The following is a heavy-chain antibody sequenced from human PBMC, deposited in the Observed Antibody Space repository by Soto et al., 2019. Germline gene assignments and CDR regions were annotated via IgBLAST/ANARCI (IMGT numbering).Heavy chain of an antibody. CDR1: GFTFSSYS. J-gene: IGHJ4*02. D-gene: IGHD3-3*01. V-gene: IGHV3-7*01. Sequence: GGSLRLSCVVSGFTFSSYSMNWVRQAPGKGLEWVANIKQDGSERYYVDSVKGRFTISRDNAKNSLYLQMKSLRAEDTAMYYCARDLKNYDFGGGPLLAYGGRGTLVTVSS. CDR2: IKQDGSER. CDR3: ARDLKNYDFGGGPLLAY.